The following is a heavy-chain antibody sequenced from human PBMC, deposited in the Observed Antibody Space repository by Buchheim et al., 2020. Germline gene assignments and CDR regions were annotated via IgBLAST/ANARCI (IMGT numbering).Heavy chain of an antibody. D-gene: IGHD1-14*01. CDR2: ISAYNGNT. CDR3: ARGGITGTTYDYYYYGMDV. Sequence: QVQLVQSGAEVKKPGASVLVSCKASSYTFTTYGLIWVRQAPGQGLEWMGWISAYNGNTYYAQKFQGRVXMTTDTSTSTANMELTSLRSDDSAVYYCARGGITGTTYDYYYYGMDVWGQGTT. V-gene: IGHV1-18*01. J-gene: IGHJ6*02. CDR1: SYTFTTYG.